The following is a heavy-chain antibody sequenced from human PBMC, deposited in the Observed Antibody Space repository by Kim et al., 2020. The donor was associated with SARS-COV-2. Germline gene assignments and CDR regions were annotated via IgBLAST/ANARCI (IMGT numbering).Heavy chain of an antibody. CDR1: GGSISRSNSH. Sequence: SETLSLTCTVSGGSISRSNSHWGWIRQPPGKGLEWIGSVYYSGSTFYNPSLKSRVTISVDTSENQLSLKLTSVTAADTAVYYCARLEMTGIGGRVLFDPWGQGTLVSVSS. CDR3: ARLEMTGIGGRVLFDP. CDR2: VYYSGST. J-gene: IGHJ5*02. V-gene: IGHV4-39*01. D-gene: IGHD1-1*01.